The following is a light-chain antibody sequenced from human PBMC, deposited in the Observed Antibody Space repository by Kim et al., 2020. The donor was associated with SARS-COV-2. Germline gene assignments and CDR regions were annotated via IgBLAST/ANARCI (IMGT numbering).Light chain of an antibody. CDR2: GAS. V-gene: IGKV3-15*01. CDR3: KQDNNWPPWT. J-gene: IGKJ1*01. Sequence: SEGERATGTGRARQSVTAKLAWYQQKPGQAPRLLIYGASTRATGIPGRFNGSGSGTEFTLAISSLQSEDSGVDDGKQDNNWPPWTFGQGTKVDIK. CDR1: QSVTAK.